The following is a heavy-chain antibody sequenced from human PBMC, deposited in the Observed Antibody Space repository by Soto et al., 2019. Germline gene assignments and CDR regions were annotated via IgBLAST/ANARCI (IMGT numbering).Heavy chain of an antibody. J-gene: IGHJ4*02. CDR1: GFTFDDYA. D-gene: IGHD3-16*02. CDR2: ISWNSGSI. CDR3: AKESSPLGELSYFDH. Sequence: EVQLVESGGGLVQPGRSLRLSCAASGFTFDDYAMHWVRQAPGKGLEWVSGISWNSGSIGYADSVKGRFTISRDNAKNCVYLKMNSLRAEDTALYYCAKESSPLGELSYFDHWGQGTLVTVSS. V-gene: IGHV3-9*01.